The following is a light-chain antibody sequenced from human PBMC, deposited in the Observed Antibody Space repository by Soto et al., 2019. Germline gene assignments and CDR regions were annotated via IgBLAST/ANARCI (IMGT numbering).Light chain of an antibody. CDR2: KAS. Sequence: SQNIRSWLAWYQQKPGKAPRLLIYKASSLESGVPSRFSGSGSGTEFTLTISSLPPDDSATYYCHQYDSSSTFGGVTMVDIK. J-gene: IGKJ4*02. CDR3: HQYDSSST. CDR1: QNIRSW. V-gene: IGKV1-5*03.